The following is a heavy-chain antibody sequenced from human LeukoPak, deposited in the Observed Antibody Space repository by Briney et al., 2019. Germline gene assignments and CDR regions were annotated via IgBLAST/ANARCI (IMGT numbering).Heavy chain of an antibody. CDR2: ISSSSSYI. Sequence: PGGSLRLSCAASGFTFSSYSMNWVRQAPGKGLEWVSSISSSSSYIYYADSVKGRFTISRDNAKNSLYLQMNSLRAEDTAVYYCARDFNTAIGGEYWGQGTLVTVSS. D-gene: IGHD5-18*01. CDR3: ARDFNTAIGGEY. V-gene: IGHV3-21*01. CDR1: GFTFSSYS. J-gene: IGHJ4*02.